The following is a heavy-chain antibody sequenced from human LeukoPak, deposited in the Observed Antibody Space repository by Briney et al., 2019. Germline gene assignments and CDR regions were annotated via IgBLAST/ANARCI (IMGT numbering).Heavy chain of an antibody. Sequence: ASVKVSCKASGYTFTSYYMHWVRQAPGQGLEWMGIINPSGGSTSYAQKFQGRVTMTRDMSTSTVYMELSSLRSEDTAVYYCARADRLLWFGEFHSPSYFDYWGQGTLVTVSS. CDR2: INPSGGST. D-gene: IGHD3-10*01. CDR3: ARADRLLWFGEFHSPSYFDY. J-gene: IGHJ4*02. CDR1: GYTFTSYY. V-gene: IGHV1-46*01.